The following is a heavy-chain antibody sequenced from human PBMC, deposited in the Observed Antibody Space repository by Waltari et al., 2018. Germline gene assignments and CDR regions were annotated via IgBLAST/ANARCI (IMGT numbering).Heavy chain of an antibody. Sequence: EVQLVESGGGLIQPGGSLRLSCAASGFTVSSNYLSCVRQAPGKGLEWVSVIYSGGSTYYADSVKGRFTISRDNSKNTLYLQMNSLRAEDTAVYYCARDGSRYCSGGSCSDAFDIWGQGTMVTVSS. CDR2: IYSGGST. V-gene: IGHV3-53*01. J-gene: IGHJ3*02. CDR1: GFTVSSNY. D-gene: IGHD2-15*01. CDR3: ARDGSRYCSGGSCSDAFDI.